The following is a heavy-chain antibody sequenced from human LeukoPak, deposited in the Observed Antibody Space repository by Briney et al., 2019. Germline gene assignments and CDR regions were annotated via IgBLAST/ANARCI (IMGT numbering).Heavy chain of an antibody. Sequence: SETLSLTCTVSGASFSSGGYCWSWIRQHPGKGLEWIGYIYYSGSTYYNPSLKSRVTISVDTSKNQFSLKLSSVTDADTAVYYCARRGGDGSYYFDYWGQGTLVTVSS. CDR1: GASFSSGGYC. CDR3: ARRGGDGSYYFDY. D-gene: IGHD2-21*02. V-gene: IGHV4-31*03. CDR2: IYYSGST. J-gene: IGHJ4*02.